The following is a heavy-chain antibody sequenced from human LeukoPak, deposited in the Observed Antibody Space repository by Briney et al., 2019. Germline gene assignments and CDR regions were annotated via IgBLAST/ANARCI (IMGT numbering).Heavy chain of an antibody. D-gene: IGHD6-6*01. Sequence: SVNVSCKASGGTFSSYAISWVRQAPGQGLEWMGGIIPIFGTANYAQKSQGRVTITTDESTSTAYMELSSLRSEDTAVYYCARVPEYSSSYVFDYWGQGTRVTVSS. V-gene: IGHV1-69*05. CDR3: ARVPEYSSSYVFDY. CDR1: GGTFSSYA. CDR2: IIPIFGTA. J-gene: IGHJ4*02.